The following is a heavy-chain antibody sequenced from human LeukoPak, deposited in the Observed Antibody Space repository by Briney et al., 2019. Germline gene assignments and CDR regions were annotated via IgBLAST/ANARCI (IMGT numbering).Heavy chain of an antibody. D-gene: IGHD3-10*01. V-gene: IGHV4-39*07. J-gene: IGHJ6*02. CDR1: GGSISSSSYY. CDR3: ASYYYGSGSFFSTSRYGMDV. Sequence: SETLSLTCTVSGGSISSSSYYWGWIRQPPGKGLEWIGSIYYSGSTYYNPSLKSRVTISVGTSKNQFSLKLSSVTAADTAVYYCASYYYGSGSFFSTSRYGMDVWGQGTTVTVSS. CDR2: IYYSGST.